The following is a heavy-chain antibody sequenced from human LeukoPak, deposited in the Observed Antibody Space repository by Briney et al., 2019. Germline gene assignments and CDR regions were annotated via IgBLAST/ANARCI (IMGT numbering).Heavy chain of an antibody. Sequence: PSETLSLTCAVYGGSFSGYYWSWVRQAPGKGLEWVSAISGSGGSTYYADSVKGRFTISRDNSKNTLYLQMNSLRAEDTAVYYCAKDLGTWKLGVNWFDPWGQGTLVTVSS. CDR1: GGSFSGYY. CDR2: ISGSGGST. D-gene: IGHD2-15*01. CDR3: AKDLGTWKLGVNWFDP. J-gene: IGHJ5*02. V-gene: IGHV3-23*01.